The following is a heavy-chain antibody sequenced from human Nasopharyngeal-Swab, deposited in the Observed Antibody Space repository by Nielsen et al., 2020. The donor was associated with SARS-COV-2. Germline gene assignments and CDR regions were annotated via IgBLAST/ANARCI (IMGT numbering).Heavy chain of an antibody. CDR3: AKEGSRTTVITIYWYLDL. J-gene: IGHJ2*01. Sequence: GGSLRLSCAASGFTFSSYAMSWVRQAPGKGLEWVSAISGSGGSTYYADSAKGRFTISRDNSKNTLYLQMNSLRAEDTAVYYCAKEGSRTTVITIYWYLDLWGRGTLVTVSS. V-gene: IGHV3-23*01. CDR2: ISGSGGST. CDR1: GFTFSSYA. D-gene: IGHD2/OR15-2a*01.